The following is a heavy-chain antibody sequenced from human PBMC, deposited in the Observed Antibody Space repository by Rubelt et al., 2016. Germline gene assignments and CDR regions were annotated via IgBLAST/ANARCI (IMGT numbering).Heavy chain of an antibody. CDR1: GYTLTELS. V-gene: IGHV1-24*01. CDR3: ARWPQNLEWPLFPHYYYYGMDV. J-gene: IGHJ6*02. Sequence: GYTLTELSMHWVRQAPGKGLEWMGGFDPEDGETIYAQKFQGRVTMTEDTSTDTAYMELSSLRSEDTAVYYCARWPQNLEWPLFPHYYYYGMDVWGQGTTVTVSS. CDR2: FDPEDGET. D-gene: IGHD5-24*01.